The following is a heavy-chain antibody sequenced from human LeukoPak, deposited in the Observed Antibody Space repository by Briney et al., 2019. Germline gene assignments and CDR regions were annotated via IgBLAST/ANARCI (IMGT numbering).Heavy chain of an antibody. D-gene: IGHD3-22*01. CDR1: GFTVSSNY. V-gene: IGHV4-30-4*08. CDR3: ARASDSSGYYPIGLGMDV. J-gene: IGHJ6*02. CDR2: IYYSGST. Sequence: LRLSCAASGFTVSSNYMSWIRQPPGKGLEWIGYIYYSGSTYYNPSLKSRVTISVDTSKNQFSLKLSSVTAADTAVYYCARASDSSGYYPIGLGMDVWGQGTTVTVSS.